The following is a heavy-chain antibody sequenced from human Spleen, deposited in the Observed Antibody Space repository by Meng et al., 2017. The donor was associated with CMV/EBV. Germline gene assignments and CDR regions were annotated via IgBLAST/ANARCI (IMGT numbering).Heavy chain of an antibody. J-gene: IGHJ4*02. CDR3: ARVGYCSSISCYTFDY. D-gene: IGHD2-2*02. Sequence: SETLSFTCIVSGGSISSSSNYWGWVRQPPGKGLEWIGNIYYSGSTHYNKSLKSRVTISIDTSKNHFSLKLSSVTAADTAVYFCARVGYCSSISCYTFDYWGQGTLVTVSS. CDR2: IYYSGST. V-gene: IGHV4-39*07. CDR1: GGSISSSSNY.